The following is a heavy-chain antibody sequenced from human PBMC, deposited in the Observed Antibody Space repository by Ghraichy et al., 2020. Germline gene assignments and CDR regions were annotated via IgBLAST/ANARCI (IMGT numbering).Heavy chain of an antibody. D-gene: IGHD2-15*01. V-gene: IGHV4-59*01. CDR3: TRGGPYFDF. Sequence: SQTLSLTCTVSGDSITGYYWSWIRQAPGKGLEWIGYIYYSGSTNFNPSLKSRVTISVDPSKNQFSLKLSSVSAADTAVYYCTRGGPYFDFWGQGTLVTVSS. CDR2: IYYSGST. J-gene: IGHJ4*02. CDR1: GDSITGYY.